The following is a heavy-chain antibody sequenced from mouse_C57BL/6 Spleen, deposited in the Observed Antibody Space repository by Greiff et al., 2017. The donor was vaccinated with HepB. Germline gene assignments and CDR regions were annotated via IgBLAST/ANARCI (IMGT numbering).Heavy chain of an antibody. Sequence: VQLQQSGAELVKPGASVKMSCKASGYTFTSYWITWVKQWPGQGLEWIGDIYPGSGSTNYNEKFKSKATLTVDTSSSTAYMQLSSLTSEDSAVYYCARGGTNFDYWGQGTTLTVSS. V-gene: IGHV1-55*01. CDR1: GYTFTSYW. J-gene: IGHJ2*01. CDR2: IYPGSGST. CDR3: ARGGTNFDY. D-gene: IGHD4-1*01.